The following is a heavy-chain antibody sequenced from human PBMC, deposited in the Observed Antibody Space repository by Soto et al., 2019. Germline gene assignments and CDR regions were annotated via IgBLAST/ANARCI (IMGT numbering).Heavy chain of an antibody. CDR1: HATFTGYT. D-gene: IGHD4-17*01. V-gene: IGHV1-18*04. J-gene: IGHJ5*02. CDR2: ISSLSGNT. Sequence: QVHLVQSETEVKEPGASVTVSCKTSHATFTGYTINWVRQAPGQGLEWLGWISSLSGNTYYARDFQGRLTLPTNTSATTAYMELRSLRSDDTAVYFCARGTVNSGRWFGPWGQGTLVTVSS. CDR3: ARGTVNSGRWFGP.